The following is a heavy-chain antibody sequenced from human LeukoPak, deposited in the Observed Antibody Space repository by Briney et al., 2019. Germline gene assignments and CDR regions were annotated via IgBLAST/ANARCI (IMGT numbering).Heavy chain of an antibody. CDR3: AGAVTGYYLSHYYFPY. CDR2: IYYNGIT. V-gene: IGHV4-30-4*01. Sequence: SRTLSLTCTVSGDSISSGDYYWTWIRQPPGKGLEWIGYIYYNGITYYNPSLKSRVIISVDQPKKQFSLKLSSVTAADTAVYYCAGAVTGYYLSHYYFPYWGRGTLVTVSS. D-gene: IGHD3-9*01. CDR1: GDSISSGDYY. J-gene: IGHJ4*02.